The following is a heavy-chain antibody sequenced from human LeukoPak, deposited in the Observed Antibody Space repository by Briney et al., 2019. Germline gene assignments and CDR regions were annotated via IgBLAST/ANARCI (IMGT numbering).Heavy chain of an antibody. V-gene: IGHV4-59*11. J-gene: IGHJ6*03. CDR1: GGSISSHY. D-gene: IGHD6-6*01. CDR2: IYYSGST. CDR3: ARGLYSSSRKTHYYYYYYMDV. Sequence: PSETLSLTCTVSGGSISSHYWSWIRQPPGKGLEWTGYIYYSGSTNYNPSLKSRVTISVDTSKNQFSLKLSSVTAADTAVYYCARGLYSSSRKTHYYYYYYMDVWGKGTTVTVSS.